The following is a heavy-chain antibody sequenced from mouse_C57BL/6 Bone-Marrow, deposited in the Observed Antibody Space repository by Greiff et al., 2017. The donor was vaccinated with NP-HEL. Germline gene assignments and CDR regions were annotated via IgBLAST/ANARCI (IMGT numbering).Heavy chain of an antibody. Sequence: VKLQQSGAELVRPGASVTLSCKASGYTFTDYEMHWVKQTPVHGLEWIGAIDPETGGTAYNQKFKGKAILTADKSSSTAYMELRSLTSEDSAVYYCTRTYGSSWYFDVWGTGTTVTVSS. CDR1: GYTFTDYE. J-gene: IGHJ1*03. CDR3: TRTYGSSWYFDV. D-gene: IGHD1-1*01. V-gene: IGHV1-15*01. CDR2: IDPETGGT.